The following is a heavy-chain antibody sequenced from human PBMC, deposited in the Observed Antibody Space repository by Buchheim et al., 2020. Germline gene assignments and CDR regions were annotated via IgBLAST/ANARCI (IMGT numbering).Heavy chain of an antibody. V-gene: IGHV3-30*02. Sequence: QVHLVESGGGVVQPGTSLRLSCAASGFTFSNYGIHWVRQAPGKGLEWVAFIRYSGSEKYYADSVKGRFIISRDNSKKPVHLQMNSLRAEDAAVYYCARNTGSYSPYYCDYWGQGTL. CDR1: GFTFSNYG. J-gene: IGHJ4*02. CDR2: IRYSGSEK. D-gene: IGHD1-26*01. CDR3: ARNTGSYSPYYCDY.